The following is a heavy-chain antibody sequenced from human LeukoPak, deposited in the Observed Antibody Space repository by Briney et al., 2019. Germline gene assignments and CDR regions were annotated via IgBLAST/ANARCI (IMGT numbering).Heavy chain of an antibody. D-gene: IGHD3-16*01. V-gene: IGHV4-39*07. Sequence: PSETLSLTCTVSGGSISSSSYYWGWIRQPPGKGLEWIGSIYYSGSTYYNPSLKSRITMPVDTSKNQFSLRLSSVTAADTAVYYCARETSQKGAHYMDVWGKGTTVTISS. CDR3: ARETSQKGAHYMDV. CDR2: IYYSGST. J-gene: IGHJ6*03. CDR1: GGSISSSSYY.